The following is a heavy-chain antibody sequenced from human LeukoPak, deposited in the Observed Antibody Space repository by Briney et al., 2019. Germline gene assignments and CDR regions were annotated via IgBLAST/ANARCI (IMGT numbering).Heavy chain of an antibody. CDR2: INPNSGGT. D-gene: IGHD3-22*01. Sequence: ASVKVSCKTSGYSFTGYHIHWVRQAPGQGLEWMGWINPNSGGTNYAQKFQGRVTMTRDTSISTAYMELSRLRSDDTAVYYCARDQYYDSSPGGFDYWGQGTLVTVSS. CDR1: GYSFTGYH. CDR3: ARDQYYDSSPGGFDY. J-gene: IGHJ4*02. V-gene: IGHV1-2*02.